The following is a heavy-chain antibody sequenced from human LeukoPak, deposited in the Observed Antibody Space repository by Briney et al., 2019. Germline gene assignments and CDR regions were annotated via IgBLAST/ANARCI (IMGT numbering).Heavy chain of an antibody. CDR1: GVSISSHY. CDR3: ARSSTGYWNFDL. CDR2: IYFTGST. J-gene: IGHJ2*01. Sequence: TSETLSLTCTVSGVSISSHYWSWIRQPPGKGLEWIGYIYFTGSTDYNPSLKSRVTISADTSKNQVSLKLSSVTGADTAVYYCARSSTGYWNFDLWGRGTLVTVSA. V-gene: IGHV4-59*11.